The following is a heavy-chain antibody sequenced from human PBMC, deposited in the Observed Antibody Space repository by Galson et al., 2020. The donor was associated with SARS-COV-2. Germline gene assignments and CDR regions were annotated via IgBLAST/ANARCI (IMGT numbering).Heavy chain of an antibody. Sequence: SETLSLTCSVPDGSISRGSYYWSWIRQPAGKGLEWIGRINTSGRTKYNPSLKSRVTISVDTAKNQFSLQPSSVTAADTAVYYCARDGYNSGGYFDNWGQGTLVTVSS. CDR1: DGSISRGSYY. CDR2: INTSGRT. D-gene: IGHD5-12*01. CDR3: ARDGYNSGGYFDN. J-gene: IGHJ4*02. V-gene: IGHV4-61*02.